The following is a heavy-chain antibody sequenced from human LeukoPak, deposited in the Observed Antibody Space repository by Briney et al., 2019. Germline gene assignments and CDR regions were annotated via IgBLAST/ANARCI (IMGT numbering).Heavy chain of an antibody. V-gene: IGHV1-69*13. CDR3: ARWDAHYHEGDNWFDP. J-gene: IGHJ5*02. D-gene: IGHD3-22*01. CDR2: IVPGFHTT. CDR1: GYTFTNYA. Sequence: SVKVSCKASGYTFTNYAIVWVRQAPGQGLEWMGGIVPGFHTTDYAQRFQGRLIITADESTTTAYMELSSLRSEDTAMYYCARWDAHYHEGDNWFDPWGQGTLVTVSS.